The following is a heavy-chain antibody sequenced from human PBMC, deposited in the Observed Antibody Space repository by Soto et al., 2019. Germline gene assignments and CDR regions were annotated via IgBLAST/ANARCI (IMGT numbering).Heavy chain of an antibody. V-gene: IGHV4-59*12. Sequence: SETLSLTCTVSGGSISSYYWSWIRQPPGKGLEWIGYIYYSGTTNYNPSLTSRVTISVDTSKNQFSLKLTSVTAADTAVYYCARDKTTGLFDYWGQGTLVTVSS. CDR2: IYYSGTT. J-gene: IGHJ4*02. D-gene: IGHD1-7*01. CDR3: ARDKTTGLFDY. CDR1: GGSISSYY.